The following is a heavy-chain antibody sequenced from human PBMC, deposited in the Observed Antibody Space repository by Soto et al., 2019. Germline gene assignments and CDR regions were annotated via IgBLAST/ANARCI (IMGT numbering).Heavy chain of an antibody. D-gene: IGHD3-10*01. Sequence: DVQLLESGGDLVQPGGSLRLSCAASGFTFSSYAMSWVRQAPGKGLEWVSSVSAGGDMTYYSDSVKGRFNISRDNSNNALFLQMNGLRAEDTALYYCARGDRGGSGSPASYYYSGLDVWGQGTTVTVSS. CDR3: ARGDRGGSGSPASYYYSGLDV. CDR2: VSAGGDMT. J-gene: IGHJ6*02. V-gene: IGHV3-23*01. CDR1: GFTFSSYA.